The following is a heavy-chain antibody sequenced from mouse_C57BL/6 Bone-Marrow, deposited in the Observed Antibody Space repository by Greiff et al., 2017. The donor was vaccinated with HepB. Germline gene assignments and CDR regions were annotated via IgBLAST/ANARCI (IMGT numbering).Heavy chain of an antibody. J-gene: IGHJ4*01. CDR1: GYTFTEYT. CDR3: ARHEEGYYYGSTDGMDY. D-gene: IGHD1-1*01. Sequence: QVQLQQSGAELVKPGASVKLSCKASGYTFTEYTIHWVKQRSGQGLEWIGWFYPGSGSIKYNEKFKDKATLTADKSSSTVYMELSRLTSEDSAVYFCARHEEGYYYGSTDGMDYWGQGTSVTVSS. V-gene: IGHV1-62-2*01. CDR2: FYPGSGSI.